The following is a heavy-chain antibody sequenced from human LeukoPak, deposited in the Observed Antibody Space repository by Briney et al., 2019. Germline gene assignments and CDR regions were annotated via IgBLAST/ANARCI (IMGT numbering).Heavy chain of an antibody. V-gene: IGHV3-66*01. CDR2: FYAGGST. CDR3: ARDVVPAGQRWRAFDF. Sequence: GGSLRLSCEASGFSVSTNYMSWVRQAPGKGLEWVSVFYAGGSTYYTDSVKGRFTISRDISKNSLYLQMGSLRIEDMAVYYCARDVVPAGQRWRAFDFWGQGTVVIVSS. CDR1: GFSVSTNY. D-gene: IGHD2-2*01. J-gene: IGHJ3*01.